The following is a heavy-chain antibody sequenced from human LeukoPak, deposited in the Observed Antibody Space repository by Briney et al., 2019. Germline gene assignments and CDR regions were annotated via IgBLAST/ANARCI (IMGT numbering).Heavy chain of an antibody. Sequence: ASVKVSCKASGYTFTAFTIHWVRLAPGQRPEWMGYINPNTGDTHYAQKFRDRVTLIRDTSISTAKMELGRLTSDDSAVYFCARGRGATSPFELWGQGTLVTVSS. CDR3: ARGRGATSPFEL. CDR2: INPNTGDT. V-gene: IGHV1-2*02. D-gene: IGHD1-26*01. J-gene: IGHJ4*02. CDR1: GYTFTAFT.